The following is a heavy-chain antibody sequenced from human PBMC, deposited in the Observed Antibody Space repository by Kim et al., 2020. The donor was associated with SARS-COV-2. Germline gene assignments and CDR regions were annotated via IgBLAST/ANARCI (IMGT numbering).Heavy chain of an antibody. CDR3: ARVAGDSPPFFDY. CDR1: GFTFSTYS. Sequence: GGSLRLSCAASGFTFSTYSMNWVRRAPGKGLEWVASISSSSSYIYYADSVKGRFTISRDNAKNSLYLQMNSLRAEDTAVYYCARVAGDSPPFFDYWGQGT. V-gene: IGHV3-21*01. CDR2: ISSSSSYI. D-gene: IGHD3-16*01. J-gene: IGHJ4*02.